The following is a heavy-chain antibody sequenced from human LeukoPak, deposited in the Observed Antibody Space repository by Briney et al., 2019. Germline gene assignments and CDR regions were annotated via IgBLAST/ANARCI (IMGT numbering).Heavy chain of an antibody. CDR1: GFTFSSYA. D-gene: IGHD3-22*01. V-gene: IGHV3-23*01. J-gene: IGHJ4*02. Sequence: PGGSLRLSCAASGFTFSSYAMSWVRQAPGKGLEWVSGISGSGDNTHYADSVKGRFTISRDNSKNTLYVQVNSLGTEDTAAYYCAKGSYYDSSGSFYFDYWSQGTLVTVSS. CDR3: AKGSYYDSSGSFYFDY. CDR2: ISGSGDNT.